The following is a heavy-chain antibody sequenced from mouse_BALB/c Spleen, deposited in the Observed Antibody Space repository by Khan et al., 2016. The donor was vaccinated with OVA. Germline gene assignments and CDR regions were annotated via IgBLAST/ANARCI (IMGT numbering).Heavy chain of an antibody. V-gene: IGHV1S81*02. CDR1: GYTFTSFY. CDR3: ARSGYGNPFAY. J-gene: IGHJ3*01. CDR2: INPSNGDT. D-gene: IGHD2-1*01. Sequence: QVQLKESGAELVKPGASVKISCKASGYTFTSFYMYWVKQRPGQGLEWIGGINPSNGDTHFYEKFKSKATLPVDKSSTTAYMQFSSLTSEDSAVYYCARSGYGNPFAYWGQGTLVTVSA.